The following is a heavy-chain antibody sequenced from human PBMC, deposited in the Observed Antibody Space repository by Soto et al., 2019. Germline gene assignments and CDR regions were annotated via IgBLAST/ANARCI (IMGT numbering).Heavy chain of an antibody. V-gene: IGHV4-4*02. CDR2: IYHSGST. CDR3: ASFKYCSSTSRLDY. Sequence: SETLSLTCAVSGGSISSSNWWSWVRQPSGKGLEWIGEIYHSGSTNYNPSLKSRVTISVDKSKNQFSLKLSSVTAADTAVYYCASFKYCSSTSRLDYWGQGTLVTVSS. CDR1: GGSISSSNW. D-gene: IGHD2-2*01. J-gene: IGHJ4*02.